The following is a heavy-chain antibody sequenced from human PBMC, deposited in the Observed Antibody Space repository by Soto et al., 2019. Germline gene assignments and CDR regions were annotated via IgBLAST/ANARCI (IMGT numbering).Heavy chain of an antibody. CDR2: IYPGDSDT. Sequence: PGESLKISCKGSGYTFRTYWIGWVRQMPGKGLEWMGIIYPGDSDTRYSPSFQGQVTISADKSISTAYLQWSSLKASDTAIYYCVRLVVTEAAGPGDWLDPWGQGPLVTVYS. CDR1: GYTFRTYW. J-gene: IGHJ5*02. D-gene: IGHD6-13*01. V-gene: IGHV5-51*01. CDR3: VRLVVTEAAGPGDWLDP.